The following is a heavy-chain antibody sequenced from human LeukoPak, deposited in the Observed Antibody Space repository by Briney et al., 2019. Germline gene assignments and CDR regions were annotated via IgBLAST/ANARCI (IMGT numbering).Heavy chain of an antibody. CDR2: ISGSGGST. D-gene: IGHD3-10*01. CDR1: GFTFSSYA. V-gene: IGHV3-23*01. CDR3: AKDVLLWFGELKRSDPLDY. J-gene: IGHJ4*02. Sequence: PGGSLRISCAGSGFTFSSYAMSWVRQAPGKGRERVSAISGSGGSTYYADSVKGRFTISRDNSKNTLYLQMNSLRAEDTAVYYCAKDVLLWFGELKRSDPLDYWGQGTLVTVSS.